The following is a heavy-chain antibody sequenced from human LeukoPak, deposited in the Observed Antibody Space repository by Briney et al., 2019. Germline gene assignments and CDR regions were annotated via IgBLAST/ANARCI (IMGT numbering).Heavy chain of an antibody. V-gene: IGHV4-38-2*02. Sequence: SETLSLTCSVSGYSISSGHYWGWIRQPPGKGLEWIGSIDHSGSTYYNPSLKSRVTISVDTSKNQFSLKLSSVTAADTAVYYCARQGRDYGDYRIDYWGHGTLVTVSS. CDR3: ARQGRDYGDYRIDY. J-gene: IGHJ4*01. CDR1: GYSISSGHY. CDR2: IDHSGST. D-gene: IGHD4-17*01.